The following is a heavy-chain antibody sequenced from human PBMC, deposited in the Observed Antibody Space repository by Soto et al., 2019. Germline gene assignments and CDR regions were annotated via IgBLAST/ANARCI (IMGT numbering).Heavy chain of an antibody. D-gene: IGHD5-18*01. J-gene: IGHJ4*02. CDR1: GFTFSSYG. CDR3: AKDEPYSYAH. Sequence: GGSMRLSCAASGFTFSSYGMSWVRQDPGKGLEWVSAISGSGGSTYYADSVKGRFTISRDNSKNTLYLQMNSLRAEDTAVYYCAKDEPYSYAHWGQGTLVTVSS. CDR2: ISGSGGST. V-gene: IGHV3-23*01.